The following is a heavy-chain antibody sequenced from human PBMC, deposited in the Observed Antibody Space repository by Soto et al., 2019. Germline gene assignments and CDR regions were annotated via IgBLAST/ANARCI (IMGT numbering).Heavy chain of an antibody. CDR3: ARLPWADYGGIFDP. CDR2: IYYSGST. CDR1: GGSISSSSYY. Sequence: PSETLSLTCTVSGGSISSSSYYWGWIRQPPGKGLEWIGSIYYSGSTNYNPSLKSRVTISVDTSKNQFSLKLYSVTTADTAMYYCARLPWADYGGIFDPWGQGTLVTVSS. J-gene: IGHJ5*02. V-gene: IGHV4-39*07. D-gene: IGHD4-17*01.